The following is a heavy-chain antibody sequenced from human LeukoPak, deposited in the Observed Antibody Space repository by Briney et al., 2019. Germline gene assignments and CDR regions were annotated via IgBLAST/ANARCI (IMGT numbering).Heavy chain of an antibody. V-gene: IGHV1-2*02. CDR2: INPNSGGT. D-gene: IGHD4-23*01. CDR1: GYTFTSYG. CDR3: ARDKATVVTAQRGYYMDV. J-gene: IGHJ6*03. Sequence: ASVKVSCKASGYTFTSYGISWVRQAPGQGLEWIGWINPNSGGTKYAERFLGRVTMTRDTSMQTVYMELSGPKSDDTAVYYCARDKATVVTAQRGYYMDVWGEGTTVIVSS.